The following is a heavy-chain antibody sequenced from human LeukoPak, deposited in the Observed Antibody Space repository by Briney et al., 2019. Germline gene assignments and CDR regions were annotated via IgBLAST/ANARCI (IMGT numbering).Heavy chain of an antibody. J-gene: IGHJ6*03. D-gene: IGHD3-10*01. Sequence: GASVKVSCKASGYTFTSYGISWVRQAPGQGLEWMGGISAYNGNTNYAQKLQGRVTMTTDTSTSTAYMELRRLRSDDTAVYYCARAIRGSKIASRYYFYYMDIWGKGTTVTVSS. CDR1: GYTFTSYG. V-gene: IGHV1-18*01. CDR3: ARAIRGSKIASRYYFYYMDI. CDR2: ISAYNGNT.